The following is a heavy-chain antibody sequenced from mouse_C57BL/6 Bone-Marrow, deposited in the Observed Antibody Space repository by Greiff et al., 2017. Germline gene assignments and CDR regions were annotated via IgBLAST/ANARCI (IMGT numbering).Heavy chain of an antibody. CDR3: TTYYYGSSYGDWYFDV. J-gene: IGHJ1*03. D-gene: IGHD1-1*01. CDR1: GFNIKDDY. CDR2: IDPENGDT. Sequence: VQLQQSGAELVRPGASVKLSCTASGFNIKDDYMHWVKQRPEQGLEWIGWIDPENGDTEYASKFQGKATITADTSSNTAYLQLSSLTSEDTAVYYGTTYYYGSSYGDWYFDVWGTGTTVTVSS. V-gene: IGHV14-4*01.